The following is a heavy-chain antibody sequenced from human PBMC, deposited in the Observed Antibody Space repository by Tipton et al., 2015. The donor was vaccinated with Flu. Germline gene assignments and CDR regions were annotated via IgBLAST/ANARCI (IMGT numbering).Heavy chain of an antibody. D-gene: IGHD3-22*01. CDR3: AKAVYYYDSSGSGNYFDY. CDR2: ISGSDNT. CDR1: GFTFSNYA. J-gene: IGHJ4*02. Sequence: LSLTCAASGFTFSNYAMNWVRQAPGKGLEWVSGISGSDNTYFADSVKGRFTISRDNSKNTLYLQMNSLRAEETAVYYCAKAVYYYDSSGSGNYFDYWGQGTLVTVSS. V-gene: IGHV3-23*01.